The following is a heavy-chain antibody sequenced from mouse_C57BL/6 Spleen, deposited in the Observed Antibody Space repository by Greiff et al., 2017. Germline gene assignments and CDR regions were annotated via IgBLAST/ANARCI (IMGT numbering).Heavy chain of an antibody. Sequence: VQLQQSGAELVKPGASVKMSCKASGYTFTSYWITWVKQRPGQGLEWIGDIFPGSGSTNYNEKFKSKATLTADTSSSTAYMQLSSLTSEDSAVXYCTRELGRYSGYWGQGTTLTVSS. J-gene: IGHJ2*01. CDR2: IFPGSGST. V-gene: IGHV1-55*01. CDR3: TRELGRYSGY. CDR1: GYTFTSYW. D-gene: IGHD4-1*01.